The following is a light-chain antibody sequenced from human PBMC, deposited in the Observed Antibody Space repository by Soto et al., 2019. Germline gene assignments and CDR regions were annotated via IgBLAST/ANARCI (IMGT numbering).Light chain of an antibody. CDR3: QSYDSSLSV. CDR1: SSNIGAGYD. J-gene: IGLJ1*01. Sequence: QSVLTQPTSVSGAPGQRVTISCTGSSSNIGAGYDVYWYQQLPGTAPKLLIYGNSNRPSGVPDRFSGSKSGTSASLAITGLQAEDEADYYCQSYDSSLSVFGTGTKVTVL. CDR2: GNS. V-gene: IGLV1-40*01.